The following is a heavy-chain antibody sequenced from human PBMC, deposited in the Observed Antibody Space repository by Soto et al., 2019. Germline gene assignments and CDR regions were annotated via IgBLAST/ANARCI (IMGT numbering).Heavy chain of an antibody. J-gene: IGHJ4*02. V-gene: IGHV3-21*04. D-gene: IGHD2-15*01. Sequence: GSLRLSCAASGFTFSSYSMNWVRQAPGKGLEWVSSISSSSSYIYYADSVKGRFTISRDNSNNLLYLQMNSLRAEDTAIYYCAKGSADTRPYYFDSWGQGTLVTVSS. CDR1: GFTFSSYS. CDR2: ISSSSSYI. CDR3: AKGSADTRPYYFDS.